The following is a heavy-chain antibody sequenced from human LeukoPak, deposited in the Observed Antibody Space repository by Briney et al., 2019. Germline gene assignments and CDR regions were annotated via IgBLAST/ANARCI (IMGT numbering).Heavy chain of an antibody. D-gene: IGHD3-22*01. Sequence: GGSLRLSCAASGFTFSSYAMSWVRQAPGKGLEWVSAISGSGGSTYYADSVKGRFTIARDNSDNMLYLQMDTLRAEDTAVYYCARSSTSYFYNFFDYWGQGTLVTVSS. CDR2: ISGSGGST. CDR3: ARSSTSYFYNFFDY. V-gene: IGHV3-23*01. CDR1: GFTFSSYA. J-gene: IGHJ4*02.